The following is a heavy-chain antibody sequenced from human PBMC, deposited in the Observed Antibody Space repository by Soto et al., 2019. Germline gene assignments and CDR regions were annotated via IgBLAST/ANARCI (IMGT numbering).Heavy chain of an antibody. J-gene: IGHJ5*02. CDR2: ISAYNGNT. CDR3: ARGSSSWYSLDWLDP. Sequence: ASVKVSCKASGYTFTSYGISWVRQAPGQGLEWMGWISAYNGNTNYAQKLQGRVTMTTDTSTSTAYMELRSLRSDDTAVYYCARGSSSWYSLDWLDPWGQGTLVTVSS. V-gene: IGHV1-18*01. D-gene: IGHD6-13*01. CDR1: GYTFTSYG.